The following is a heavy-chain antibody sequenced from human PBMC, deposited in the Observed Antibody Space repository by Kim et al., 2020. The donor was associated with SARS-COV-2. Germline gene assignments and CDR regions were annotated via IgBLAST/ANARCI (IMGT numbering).Heavy chain of an antibody. CDR3: ARDPPVRFSGSDYQTPRYGMDV. CDR2: INPSGGGT. CDR1: GYAFTTYY. J-gene: IGHJ6*02. D-gene: IGHD1-26*01. Sequence: ASVKVSCKPSGYAFTTYYIHWVRQAPGHGLEWMGVINPSGGGTSYALRFQGRVTMTSDTSTNTVYLALGGLTSDDTAVYYCARDPPVRFSGSDYQTPRYGMDVWGHGTTVIISS. V-gene: IGHV1-46*01.